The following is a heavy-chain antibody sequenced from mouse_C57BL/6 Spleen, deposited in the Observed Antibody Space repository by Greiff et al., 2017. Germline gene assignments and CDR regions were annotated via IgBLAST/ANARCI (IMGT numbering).Heavy chain of an antibody. CDR3: ARSGHYYGSSWYFDV. D-gene: IGHD1-1*01. CDR1: GYSITSDY. CDR2: ISYSGST. J-gene: IGHJ1*03. V-gene: IGHV3-8*01. Sequence: EVKLQESGPGLAKPSQTLSLTCSVTGYSITSDYWNWIRKFPGNKLEYMGYISYSGSTYYNPSLNSRISITRDTSKNQYYLQLNSVTTEDTATYYCARSGHYYGSSWYFDVWGTGTTVTVSS.